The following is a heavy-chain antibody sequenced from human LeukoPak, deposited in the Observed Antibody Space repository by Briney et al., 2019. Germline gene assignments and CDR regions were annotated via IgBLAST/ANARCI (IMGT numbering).Heavy chain of an antibody. CDR2: ISYDKSHR. D-gene: IGHD3-22*01. V-gene: IGHV3-30*03. Sequence: GGSLRLSCAASGFTFSRYGMYWVRQAPGKGLEWVALISYDKSHRYYADSVKGRFTISRDNSKNTMYLQMNSLRVEDTAVYYCARGLFLSGYLDAFDIWGQGTVVTVSS. CDR3: ARGLFLSGYLDAFDI. J-gene: IGHJ3*02. CDR1: GFTFSRYG.